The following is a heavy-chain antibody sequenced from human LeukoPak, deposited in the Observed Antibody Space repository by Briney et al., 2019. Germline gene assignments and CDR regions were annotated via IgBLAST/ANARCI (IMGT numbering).Heavy chain of an antibody. CDR3: ARSLSGDHPSFTIFGVVNLYYYYMDV. J-gene: IGHJ6*03. CDR1: DGSISSYY. D-gene: IGHD3-3*01. V-gene: IGHV4-59*01. CDR2: IYYSGST. Sequence: SETLSLTCTVSDGSISSYYWGWIRQPPGKGLEWIGYIYYSGSTNYNPSLKSRVTISVDTSKNQFSLKLSSVTAADTAVYYCARSLSGDHPSFTIFGVVNLYYYYMDVWGKGTTVTVSS.